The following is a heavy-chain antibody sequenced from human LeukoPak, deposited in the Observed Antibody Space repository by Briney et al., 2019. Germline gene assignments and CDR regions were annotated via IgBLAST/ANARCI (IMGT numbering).Heavy chain of an antibody. Sequence: SETLSLTCAVYGGSFSGYYWSWIRQPPGKGLEWSGEINHSGSTNYNPSLKSRVTISVDTSKNQFSLKLSSVTAADTAVYYCARTGPEGIVVVPAAIAYFDYWGQGTLVTVSS. CDR2: INHSGST. J-gene: IGHJ4*02. CDR1: GGSFSGYY. D-gene: IGHD2-2*01. V-gene: IGHV4-34*01. CDR3: ARTGPEGIVVVPAAIAYFDY.